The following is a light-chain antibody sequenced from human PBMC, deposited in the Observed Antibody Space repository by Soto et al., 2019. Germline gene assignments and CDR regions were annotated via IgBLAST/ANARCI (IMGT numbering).Light chain of an antibody. V-gene: IGKV3-20*01. J-gene: IGKJ5*01. CDR3: QQYGSSPPMYT. CDR1: QSVSSRY. CDR2: GAS. Sequence: EIVLTQSPGTPSLSPGERATLSCKASQSVSSRYLAWYQQEPGQAPRLLIYGASSRATGIPDRFSGSGCGTDFTLTISRLEPEHFAVYYCQQYGSSPPMYTFGQGTRLEIK.